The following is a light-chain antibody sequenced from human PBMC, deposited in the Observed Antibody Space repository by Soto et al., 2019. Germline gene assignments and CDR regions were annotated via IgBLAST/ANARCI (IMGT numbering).Light chain of an antibody. CDR1: NIGSKS. Sequence: SYELTQPPSVSVAPGETASITCGGNNIGSKSVHWYQQRPGPAPVLVIYYNSDRPSGIPERFSGSNSGDTATLTISRVEVGDEADYYCQVWDSSSDHSVFGGGTQLTVL. CDR2: YNS. CDR3: QVWDSSSDHSV. V-gene: IGLV3-21*04. J-gene: IGLJ2*01.